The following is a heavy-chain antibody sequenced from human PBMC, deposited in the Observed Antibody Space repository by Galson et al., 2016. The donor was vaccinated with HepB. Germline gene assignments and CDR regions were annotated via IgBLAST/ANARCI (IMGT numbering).Heavy chain of an antibody. Sequence: SVKVSCKASGGTFSSYAISWVRQAPGQGLEWMGGIIPIFGTANYAQKFQGRVTITADKSTSTAYRELSSLRSEDTAVYYCASSGDLGDLYCSSTSCPPDYYGMDVWGQGTTVTVSS. V-gene: IGHV1-69*06. J-gene: IGHJ6*02. CDR3: ASSGDLGDLYCSSTSCPPDYYGMDV. D-gene: IGHD2-2*01. CDR2: IIPIFGTA. CDR1: GGTFSSYA.